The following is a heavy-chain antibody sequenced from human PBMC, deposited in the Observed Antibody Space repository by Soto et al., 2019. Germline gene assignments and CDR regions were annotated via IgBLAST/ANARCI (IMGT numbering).Heavy chain of an antibody. CDR3: AKAEERTGTFFDY. CDR2: ISGSGGST. J-gene: IGHJ4*02. V-gene: IGHV3-23*01. CDR1: GFTFSSYA. D-gene: IGHD3-10*01. Sequence: GGSLRLSCAASGFTFSSYAMGWVRQAPGKGLEWVSAISGSGGSTYYADSVKGRFTISRDNSKNTLYLQMNSLRAEDTAVYYCAKAEERTGTFFDYWGQGTLVTVSS.